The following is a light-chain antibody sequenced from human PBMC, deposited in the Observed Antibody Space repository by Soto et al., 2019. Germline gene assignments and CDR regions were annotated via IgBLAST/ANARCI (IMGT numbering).Light chain of an antibody. CDR1: QSILYSSNDKNY. Sequence: DIVMTQSPDSLAVSLGERATINCKSNQSILYSSNDKNYLAWYQQKPGQPPALLIYWASSRASGVPDRFSGSGSGADYALTISAQQAEDVAVYFCQQYFLTPYTFGQGTKLEI. V-gene: IGKV4-1*01. CDR3: QQYFLTPYT. CDR2: WAS. J-gene: IGKJ2*01.